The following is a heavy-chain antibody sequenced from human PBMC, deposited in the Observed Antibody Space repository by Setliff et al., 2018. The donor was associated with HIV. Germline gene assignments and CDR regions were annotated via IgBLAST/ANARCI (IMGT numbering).Heavy chain of an antibody. CDR2: ITYSGSA. J-gene: IGHJ4*02. V-gene: IGHV4-30-4*08. CDR3: VRDDYGYNGKGFDY. Sequence: SETLSLTCAVSGYSISSGCYWNWIRQPPGKGLEWIGYITYSGSAYYNPSLKSRVTISIDTSNNQISLRLSSVTAADTAMYYCVRDDYGYNGKGFDYWGPGTLVTVSS. CDR1: GYSISSGCY. D-gene: IGHD4-17*01.